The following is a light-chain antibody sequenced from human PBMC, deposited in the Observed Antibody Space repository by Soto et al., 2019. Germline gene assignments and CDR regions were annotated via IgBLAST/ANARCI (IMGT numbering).Light chain of an antibody. V-gene: IGLV2-8*01. Sequence: QSALTQPPSASGSPGQSVTISCTGTSSDNGGYDYVSWYQHHPGKAPKLMIYEVSKRPSGVPDRFSGSKSGNTASLTVSGLQAEDEADYYCTSYAGNNNLLFGGGTQLTAL. CDR2: EVS. CDR3: TSYAGNNNLL. CDR1: SSDNGGYDY. J-gene: IGLJ2*01.